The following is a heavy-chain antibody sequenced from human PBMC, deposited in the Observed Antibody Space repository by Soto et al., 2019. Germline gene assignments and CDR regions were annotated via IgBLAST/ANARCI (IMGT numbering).Heavy chain of an antibody. CDR2: ISGSGGST. D-gene: IGHD1-1*01. CDR3: ANYYIPESQLEPRGLDY. Sequence: GGSLRLSCAASGFTFSSYAMSWVRQAPGKGLEWVSAISGSGGSTYYADSVKGRFTISRDNSKNTLYLQMNSMRAEDTAVYYCANYYIPESQLEPRGLDYWGQGTLVTVSS. J-gene: IGHJ4*02. V-gene: IGHV3-23*01. CDR1: GFTFSSYA.